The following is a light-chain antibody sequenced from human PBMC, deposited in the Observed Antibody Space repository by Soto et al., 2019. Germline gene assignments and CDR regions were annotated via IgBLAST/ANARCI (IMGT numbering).Light chain of an antibody. V-gene: IGKV1-5*03. CDR2: SAS. Sequence: DIQMTQSPSTLSASVGDRVTITCRASQNIRDWLAWYQQKPGKAPELLIYSASGLESGVPSRFSGSGSGTEFPLTISSLQPDDFATYYCQEYNGDSGLTFGGGTKVEIK. J-gene: IGKJ4*01. CDR1: QNIRDW. CDR3: QEYNGDSGLT.